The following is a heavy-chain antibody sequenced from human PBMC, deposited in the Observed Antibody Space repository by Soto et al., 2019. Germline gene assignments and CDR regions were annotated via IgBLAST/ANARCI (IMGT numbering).Heavy chain of an antibody. CDR2: ISAYNGNT. Sequence: GASVKVSCKASGYTFTSYGISWVRQAPGQGLEWMGWISAYNGNTNYAQKLQGRVTMTTDTSTSTAYMELRSLRSDDTAVYYCARDGKAIVVVTAIPAFESRGQGTMVTVSS. J-gene: IGHJ3*02. CDR3: ARDGKAIVVVTAIPAFES. V-gene: IGHV1-18*01. D-gene: IGHD2-21*02. CDR1: GYTFTSYG.